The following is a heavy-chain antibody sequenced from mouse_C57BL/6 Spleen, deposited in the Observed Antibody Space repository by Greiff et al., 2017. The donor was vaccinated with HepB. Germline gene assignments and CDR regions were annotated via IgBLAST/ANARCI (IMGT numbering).Heavy chain of an antibody. Sequence: EVKLVESGEGLVKPGGSLKLSCAASGFTFSSYAMSWVRQTPEKRLEWVAYISSGGDYIYYADTVKGRFTISRDNARNTLYLQMSSLKSEDTAMYYCTRDLAVVTPYAMDYWGQGTSVTVSS. CDR3: TRDLAVVTPYAMDY. CDR1: GFTFSSYA. V-gene: IGHV5-9-1*02. CDR2: ISSGGDYI. J-gene: IGHJ4*01. D-gene: IGHD1-1*01.